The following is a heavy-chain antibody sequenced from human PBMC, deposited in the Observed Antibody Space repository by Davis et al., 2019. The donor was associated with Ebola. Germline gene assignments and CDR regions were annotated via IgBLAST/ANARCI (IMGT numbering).Heavy chain of an antibody. CDR2: ISYDGSNK. Sequence: GESLKISCAASGFTFSSYAMHWVRQAPGKGLEWVAVISYDGSNKYYADSVKGRFTISRDNSKNTLYLQMNSLRAEDTAVYYCVKDLDYWGQGTLVTVSS. CDR3: VKDLDY. J-gene: IGHJ4*02. CDR1: GFTFSSYA. V-gene: IGHV3-30*04.